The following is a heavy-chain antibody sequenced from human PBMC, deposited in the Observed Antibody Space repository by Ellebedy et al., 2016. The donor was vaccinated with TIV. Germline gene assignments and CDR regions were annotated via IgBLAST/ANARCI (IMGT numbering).Heavy chain of an antibody. V-gene: IGHV3-7*01. CDR1: GYTFSSYW. CDR2: IKPDRSEK. CDR3: ARGMHV. Sequence: GESLKISCAASGYTFSSYWMSWVRQAPGKGLEWVANIKPDRSEKYYVDSVKGRFTISRDNAKNSGYLQMNSLRAEDTAVYYCARGMHVWGKGTTVTVSS. J-gene: IGHJ6*04.